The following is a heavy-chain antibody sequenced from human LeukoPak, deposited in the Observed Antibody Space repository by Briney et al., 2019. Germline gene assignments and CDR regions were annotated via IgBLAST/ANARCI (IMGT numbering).Heavy chain of an antibody. Sequence: GGSLRLSCVASGFTFSSYAMSWVRQSPGKGLEWVSGISGGSGNTEYADSVKGRFTISRDNSKSTLYLQMNSLRAEDTAVYYCAKFYDILTGYFDYWGQGTLVTVSP. V-gene: IGHV3-23*01. D-gene: IGHD3-9*01. CDR1: GFTFSSYA. CDR3: AKFYDILTGYFDY. CDR2: ISGGSGNT. J-gene: IGHJ4*02.